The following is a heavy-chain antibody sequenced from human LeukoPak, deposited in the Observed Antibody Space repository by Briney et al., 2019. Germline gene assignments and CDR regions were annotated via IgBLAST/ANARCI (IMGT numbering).Heavy chain of an antibody. CDR2: IIPIFGTA. CDR1: GGTFSSYA. D-gene: IGHD5-18*01. V-gene: IGHV1-69*05. CDR3: LVDTAMVTGEGFDY. Sequence: GAPVNVSCKASGGTFSSYAISWVRQAPGQGLDWMGRIIPIFGTANYAQKFQGRVTITTDESTSTAYMELSSLRSEDTAVYYCLVDTAMVTGEGFDYWGQGTLVTVSS. J-gene: IGHJ4*02.